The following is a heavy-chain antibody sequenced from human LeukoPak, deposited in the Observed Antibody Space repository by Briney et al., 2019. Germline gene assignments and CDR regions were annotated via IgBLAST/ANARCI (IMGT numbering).Heavy chain of an antibody. CDR1: GGSFSGYY. J-gene: IGHJ6*03. D-gene: IGHD6-19*01. CDR3: ARHGSYSSGGHYMDV. V-gene: IGHV4-34*01. CDR2: INHSGST. Sequence: SETLSLTCAVYGGSFSGYYWSWIRQPPGKGLEWIGEINHSGSTNYNPSLKSRVTISVDTSKNQFSLKLSSVTAADTAVYYCARHGSYSSGGHYMDVWGKGTTVTISS.